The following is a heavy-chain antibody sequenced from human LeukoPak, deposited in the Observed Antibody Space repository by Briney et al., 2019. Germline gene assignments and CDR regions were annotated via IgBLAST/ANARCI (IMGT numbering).Heavy chain of an antibody. CDR1: GGPFSGYY. CDR2: INHSGST. Sequence: PSETLSLTCAVYGGPFSGYYWSWIRQPPGKGLEGIGEINHSGSTNYNPSLKSRVTISVDTSKNQFSLKLSSVTAADTAVYYCARAGDSLVFYYYMDVWGKGTTVTVSS. J-gene: IGHJ6*03. D-gene: IGHD2-2*01. V-gene: IGHV4-34*01. CDR3: ARAGDSLVFYYYMDV.